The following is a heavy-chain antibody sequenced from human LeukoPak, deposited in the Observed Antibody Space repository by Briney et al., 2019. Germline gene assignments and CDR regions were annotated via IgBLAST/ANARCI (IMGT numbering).Heavy chain of an antibody. Sequence: QPGGSLRLSCAASGFNFDEYAMHWVRQPPGKGLVGVSGISWNGYEIGYADSVKGRFTISRDNAKNSLYLQKNSLRAEDMALYYCARGVGTSYHYHMDVWGKGTTVIVSS. CDR1: GFNFDEYA. CDR2: ISWNGYEI. J-gene: IGHJ6*03. CDR3: ARGVGTSYHYHMDV. V-gene: IGHV3-9*03. D-gene: IGHD1-26*01.